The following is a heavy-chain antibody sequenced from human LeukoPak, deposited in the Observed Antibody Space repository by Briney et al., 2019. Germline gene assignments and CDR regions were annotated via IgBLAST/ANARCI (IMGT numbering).Heavy chain of an antibody. CDR2: IYHSGST. J-gene: IGHJ4*02. CDR1: GGSISSGGYY. CDR3: ACHTRYCTNGVCYDFDY. Sequence: PSETLSLTCTVSGGSISSGGYYWSWIRQPPGKGLEWIGYIYHSGSTYYNPSLKSRVTISVDTSKNQFSLKLSSVTAADTAVYYCACHTRYCTNGVCYDFDYWGQGTLVTVSS. D-gene: IGHD2-8*01. V-gene: IGHV4-30-2*03.